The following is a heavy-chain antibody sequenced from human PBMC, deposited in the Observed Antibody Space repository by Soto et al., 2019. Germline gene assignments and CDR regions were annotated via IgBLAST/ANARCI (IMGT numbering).Heavy chain of an antibody. D-gene: IGHD2-15*01. Sequence: GGSLRLSCAASGFTFSSYSMNWVRQAPGKGLEWVSYISTAGDTYYPGSVKGRFTISRENAKNSLYLQMNSLRAEDTAVYYCARRGAGSTNYYYGMDVWGQGTTVTVSS. J-gene: IGHJ6*02. CDR3: ARRGAGSTNYYYGMDV. CDR2: ISTAGDT. V-gene: IGHV3-13*01. CDR1: GFTFSSYS.